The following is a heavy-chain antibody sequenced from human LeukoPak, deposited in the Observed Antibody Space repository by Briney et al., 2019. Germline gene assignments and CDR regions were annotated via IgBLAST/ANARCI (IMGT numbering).Heavy chain of an antibody. CDR2: IYYSGST. Sequence: SHTLSLTCTVSGGPISSGGYYWSWIRQHPGKGLEWIGYIYYSGSTYYNPSLKSRVTISVDTSKNQFSLKLSSVTAADTAVYYCARDRVAGKDRWFDPWGQGTLVTVSS. J-gene: IGHJ5*02. V-gene: IGHV4-31*03. CDR1: GGPISSGGYY. D-gene: IGHD6-19*01. CDR3: ARDRVAGKDRWFDP.